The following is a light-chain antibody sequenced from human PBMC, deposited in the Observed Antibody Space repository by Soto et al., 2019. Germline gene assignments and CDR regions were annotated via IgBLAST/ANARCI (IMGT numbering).Light chain of an antibody. J-gene: IGLJ1*01. CDR1: SRDVGGYSY. V-gene: IGLV2-14*01. CDR3: SSYTSISTYV. CDR2: DVT. Sequence: QSALNQPASVSGSPGQSITISCTGTSRDVGGYSYVSWYQQHPGKAPKLMIYDVTNRPSGVSNRFSGSKSGNAASLTISGLRAEDEADYYCSSYTSISTYVFGTGTKVTVL.